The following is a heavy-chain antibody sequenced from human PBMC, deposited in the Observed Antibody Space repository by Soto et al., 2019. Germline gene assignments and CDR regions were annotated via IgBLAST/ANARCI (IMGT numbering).Heavy chain of an antibody. V-gene: IGHV3-7*01. CDR3: ARGGDYYFYGMDV. J-gene: IGHJ6*02. Sequence: ESGGGLVQPRGSLRLSCAASEFTFNKYWMSWVRQAPGKGLEWVANIKQDGGQKYYVDSVKGRFTISRDNAKNSLYLQMNSLRAEDTAVYYCARGGDYYFYGMDVWGQGTTVTVSS. CDR2: IKQDGGQK. CDR1: EFTFNKYW.